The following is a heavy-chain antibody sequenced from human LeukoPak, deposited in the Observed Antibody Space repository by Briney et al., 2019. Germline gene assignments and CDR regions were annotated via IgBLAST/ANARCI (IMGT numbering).Heavy chain of an antibody. CDR3: ARDAGGIAAAGTSVLDY. Sequence: SETLSLTCTVSGGSISSYYWSWIRQPAGKGLEWIGRIYTSGSTNYNPPLKSRVTMSVDTSKNQFSLKLSSVTAADTAVYYCARDAGGIAAAGTSVLDYWGQGTLVTVSS. CDR1: GGSISSYY. CDR2: IYTSGST. J-gene: IGHJ4*02. V-gene: IGHV4-4*07. D-gene: IGHD6-13*01.